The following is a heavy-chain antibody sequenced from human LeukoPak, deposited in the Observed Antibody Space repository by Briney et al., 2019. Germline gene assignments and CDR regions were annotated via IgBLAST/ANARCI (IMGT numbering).Heavy chain of an antibody. Sequence: GGSLRLSCAASGFIFDSYTMNWVRQAPGKGLEWVSSISSSSSYIYYADSVKGRFTISRDNAKNSLYLQMNSLRAEDTAVYYCARDASYYDSSGYSSYWGQGTLVTVSS. J-gene: IGHJ4*02. D-gene: IGHD3-22*01. V-gene: IGHV3-21*01. CDR2: ISSSSSYI. CDR1: GFIFDSYT. CDR3: ARDASYYDSSGYSSY.